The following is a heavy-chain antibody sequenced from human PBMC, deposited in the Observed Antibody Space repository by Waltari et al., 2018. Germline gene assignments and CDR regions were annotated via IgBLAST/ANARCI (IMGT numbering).Heavy chain of an antibody. CDR2: IAXDGKTX. Sequence: QVXLVXSGGGVVQPGRSXRLSCEASGFTFTIPAMHWVRQAPGQGLEWXALIAXDGKTXFYADSVKGRXTISRDNSKSTLHLQMNXLKTEDTAXYXCAXGRFLEWLFLDXWGQGALVTVSS. CDR3: AXGRFLEWLFLDX. J-gene: IGHJ4*02. D-gene: IGHD3-3*01. CDR1: GFTFTIPA. V-gene: IGHV3-30*03.